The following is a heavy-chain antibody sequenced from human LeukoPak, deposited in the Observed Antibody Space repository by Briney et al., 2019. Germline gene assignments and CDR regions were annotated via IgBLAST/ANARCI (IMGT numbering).Heavy chain of an antibody. Sequence: GGSLRLSRVASGFTFSIHWMTWVRQAPGKGLEWVATIKPDGNDKFFVGSVKGRFTISRDNAKTSLFLQMNSLRAEDTAIYYCTTSDCEYWGQGALVTVSS. CDR1: GFTFSIHW. CDR3: TTSDCEY. J-gene: IGHJ4*02. V-gene: IGHV3-7*03. CDR2: IKPDGNDK.